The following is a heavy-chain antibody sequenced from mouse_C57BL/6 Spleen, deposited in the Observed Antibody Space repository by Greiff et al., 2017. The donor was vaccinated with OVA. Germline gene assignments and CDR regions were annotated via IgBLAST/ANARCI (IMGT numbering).Heavy chain of an antibody. Sequence: QVQLQQPGAELVRPGPSVKLSCKASGYTFTSYWMHWVKQRPGQGLEWIGVIDPSDSYTNYNQKFKGKATLTVDTSSSTAYMQLSSLTSEDSAVYYCAREGLRRLAYWGQGTLVTVSA. V-gene: IGHV1-59*01. CDR3: AREGLRRLAY. CDR1: GYTFTSYW. D-gene: IGHD2-4*01. CDR2: IDPSDSYT. J-gene: IGHJ3*01.